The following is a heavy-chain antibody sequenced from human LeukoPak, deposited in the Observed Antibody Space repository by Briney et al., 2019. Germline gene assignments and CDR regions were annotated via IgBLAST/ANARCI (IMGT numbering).Heavy chain of an antibody. J-gene: IGHJ4*02. D-gene: IGHD5-18*01. CDR2: IYYSGNT. CDR1: GGSISNYH. CDR3: AREMVGRDDTAMVPWRYFDY. V-gene: IGHV4-59*12. Sequence: SETLSLTCTVSGGSISNYHWSWIRQPPGKGLEWIGYIYYSGNTNYNPSLKSRLTISLDTSKNQVSLRLSSVTAADTAVYYCAREMVGRDDTAMVPWRYFDYWGQGTLVTVSS.